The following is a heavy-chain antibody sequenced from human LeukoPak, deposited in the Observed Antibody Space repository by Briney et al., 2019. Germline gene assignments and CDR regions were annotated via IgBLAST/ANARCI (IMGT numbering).Heavy chain of an antibody. V-gene: IGHV3-23*01. CDR1: GFTFSSYA. CDR2: ISGSGGST. Sequence: PGGSLRLSCAASGFTFSSYAMSWVRQAPGKGLEWVSAISGSGGSTYYADSVKGRFTISRDNSKNTLYLQMNSLRAEDTAVYHCAKPRHLLRFLEWLSPFDYWGQGTLVTVSS. D-gene: IGHD3-3*01. J-gene: IGHJ4*02. CDR3: AKPRHLLRFLEWLSPFDY.